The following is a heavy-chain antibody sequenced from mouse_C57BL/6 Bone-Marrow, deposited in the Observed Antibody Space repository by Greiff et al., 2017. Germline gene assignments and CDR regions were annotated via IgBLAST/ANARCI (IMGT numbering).Heavy chain of an antibody. CDR1: GYTFTSYT. CDR2: INPSSGYT. D-gene: IGHD1-1*01. CDR3: ARFVTTVVPFDY. Sequence: VKLVESGAELARPGASVMMSCKASGYTFTSYTMHWVKQRPGQGLEWIGYINPSSGYTKYNQKFKDKATLTADKSSSTAYMQLSSLTSEDSAVYYCARFVTTVVPFDYWGQGTTLTVSS. V-gene: IGHV1-4*01. J-gene: IGHJ2*01.